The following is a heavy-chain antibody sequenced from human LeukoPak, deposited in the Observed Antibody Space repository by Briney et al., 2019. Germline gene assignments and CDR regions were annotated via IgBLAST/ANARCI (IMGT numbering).Heavy chain of an antibody. CDR2: INPNSGGT. J-gene: IGHJ4*02. Sequence: GASVKVSCKASGYTFTGYYMHWVRQAPGQGLEWMGWINPNSGGTNYAQKFQGRVTITRNTSISTAYMELSSLRSEDTAVYYCARHGIAAAGGLDYWGQGTLVTVSS. V-gene: IGHV1-2*02. CDR3: ARHGIAAAGGLDY. CDR1: GYTFTGYY. D-gene: IGHD6-13*01.